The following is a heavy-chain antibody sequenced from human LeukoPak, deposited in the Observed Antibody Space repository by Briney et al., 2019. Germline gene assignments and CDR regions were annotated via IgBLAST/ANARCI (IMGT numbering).Heavy chain of an antibody. Sequence: GGSLRLSCAASGFTFSSYAMHWVRQAPGKGLEWVAFIRYDGSNKYYADSVKGRFTISRDNSKNTLYLQMNSLRAEDTAVYYCATENIVVVARNAFDIWGQGTMVTVSS. J-gene: IGHJ3*02. CDR1: GFTFSSYA. V-gene: IGHV3-30*02. CDR3: ATENIVVVARNAFDI. CDR2: IRYDGSNK. D-gene: IGHD3-22*01.